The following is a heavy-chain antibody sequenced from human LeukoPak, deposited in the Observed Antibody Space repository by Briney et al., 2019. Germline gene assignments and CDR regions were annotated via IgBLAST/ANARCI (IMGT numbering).Heavy chain of an antibody. CDR3: ARDLRLHQGDY. V-gene: IGHV3-30-3*01. Sequence: PGRSLRLSCAASGFTFSSYAMHWVRQAPGKGLEWVAVISYDGSNKYYADPVKGRFTISRDNAKNSLYLQMNSLRAEDTAVYYCARDLRLHQGDYWGQGTLVTVSS. CDR1: GFTFSSYA. J-gene: IGHJ4*02. CDR2: ISYDGSNK.